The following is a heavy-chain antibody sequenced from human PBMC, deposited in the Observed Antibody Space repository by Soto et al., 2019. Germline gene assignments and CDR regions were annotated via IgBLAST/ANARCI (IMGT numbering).Heavy chain of an antibody. Sequence: EVQLVESGGGLIQPGGSLRLSCAVSGFTVSNNYMSWVRQAPGKGLEGVSVIYSGGYTAYGDSVKGRFTISRDNSKNTPYLKKKSRGAEDRGVFYWGTRPGGGGYWGQGTLVTVSS. CDR1: GFTVSNNY. J-gene: IGHJ4*02. D-gene: IGHD3-10*01. CDR2: IYSGGYT. CDR3: GTRPGGGGY. V-gene: IGHV3-53*01.